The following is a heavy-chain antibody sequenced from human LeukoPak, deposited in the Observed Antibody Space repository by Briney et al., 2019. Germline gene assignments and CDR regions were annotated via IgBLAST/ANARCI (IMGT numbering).Heavy chain of an antibody. J-gene: IGHJ6*03. CDR2: IWHDGSNK. V-gene: IGHV3-33*06. CDR1: GFSLSSYG. Sequence: GGSLRLSCAASGFSLSSYGMHWVRQAPGKGLEWVAVIWHDGSNKYYGDSVKGRFTISRDNSKNTVYLQMNSLRAEDTAMYYCAKDRDIEYYYYIDVWGKGTAVTVSS. CDR3: AKDRDIEYYYYIDV.